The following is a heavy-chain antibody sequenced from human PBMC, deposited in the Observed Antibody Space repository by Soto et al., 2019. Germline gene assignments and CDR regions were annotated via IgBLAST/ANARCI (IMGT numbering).Heavy chain of an antibody. CDR3: ARENPLDYGDYGWFDP. Sequence: QVQLQESGPGLVKPSETLSLTCTVSGGSISSYYWSWIRQPPGKGLEWIGYIYYSGSTNYNPSLKSRVTISVDTSKNQFSLKLSSVTAADTAVYYCARENPLDYGDYGWFDPWGQGTLVTVSS. D-gene: IGHD4-17*01. J-gene: IGHJ5*02. CDR2: IYYSGST. CDR1: GGSISSYY. V-gene: IGHV4-59*01.